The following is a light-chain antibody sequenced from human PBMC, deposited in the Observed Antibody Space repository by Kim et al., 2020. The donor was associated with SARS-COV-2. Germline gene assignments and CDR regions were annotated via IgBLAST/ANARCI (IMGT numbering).Light chain of an antibody. CDR2: AAS. Sequence: GCVGDRVTSTGRASQGSGGYLAWYQQKPGKVPKLLIYAASTLQSGVPSWCSGSGSGTEFTLTISSLQPEDFATYYCQQVKSAPLTFGGGTKVDIK. CDR1: QGSGGY. V-gene: IGKV1-9*01. J-gene: IGKJ4*01. CDR3: QQVKSAPLT.